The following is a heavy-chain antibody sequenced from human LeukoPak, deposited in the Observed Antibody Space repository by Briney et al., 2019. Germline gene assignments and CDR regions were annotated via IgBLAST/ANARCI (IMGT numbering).Heavy chain of an antibody. Sequence: SETLSLTCTVSGGSISSSSYYWGWIRQPPGKGLGWIGSIYYSGSTYYNPSLKSRVTISLDTSKNQFSLKLSSVTAADTAMYYCARVSRGNSVGGDYRGQGTLVTVSS. CDR3: ARVSRGNSVGGDY. CDR2: IYYSGST. J-gene: IGHJ4*02. V-gene: IGHV4-39*07. D-gene: IGHD4-23*01. CDR1: GGSISSSSYY.